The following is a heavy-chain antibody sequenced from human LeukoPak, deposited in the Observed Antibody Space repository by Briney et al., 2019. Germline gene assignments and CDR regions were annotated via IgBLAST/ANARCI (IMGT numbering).Heavy chain of an antibody. V-gene: IGHV3-30*04. D-gene: IGHD3-10*01. CDR1: GFTFSSYA. CDR3: ARDGRGSRSSWFDP. Sequence: GGSLRLSCAASGFTFSSYAMHWVRQAPGKGLEWVAVISYDGSNKYYADSVKGRFTISRDNSKNTLYLQMNSLRAEDTAVYYCARDGRGSRSSWFDPWGQGTLVIVSS. CDR2: ISYDGSNK. J-gene: IGHJ5*02.